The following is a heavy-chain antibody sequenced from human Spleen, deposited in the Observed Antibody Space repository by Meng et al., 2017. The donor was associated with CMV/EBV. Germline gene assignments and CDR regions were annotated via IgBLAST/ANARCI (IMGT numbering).Heavy chain of an antibody. D-gene: IGHD6-19*01. J-gene: IGHJ6*02. CDR2: ISVSGGST. Sequence: GESLQISCAGSGFTFRCSAMSWVRQAPGKGLGGVSAISVSGGSTYYADPVKGRFTISRNNSKNTLYLQMNSLRAEDTAVYYCAGFSEWLGSYYYYGMDVWGQGTTVTVSS. CDR1: GFTFRCSA. CDR3: AGFSEWLGSYYYYGMDV. V-gene: IGHV3-23*01.